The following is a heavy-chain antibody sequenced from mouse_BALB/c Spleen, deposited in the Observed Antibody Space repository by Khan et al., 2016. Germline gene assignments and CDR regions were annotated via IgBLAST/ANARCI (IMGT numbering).Heavy chain of an antibody. D-gene: IGHD2-4*01. J-gene: IGHJ2*01. V-gene: IGHV3-2*02. Sequence: EVQLQESGPGLVHPSQSLSLTCTVTGYSITSDYAWNWIRQFPGNKLEWMGYISYSNSTSYTPSLKSRTSTTRDTSKNQFFLQLKSVTTEDIAIYDCARGMITTFGYWGQGTTLTVSS. CDR1: GYSITSDYA. CDR3: ARGMITTFGY. CDR2: ISYSNST.